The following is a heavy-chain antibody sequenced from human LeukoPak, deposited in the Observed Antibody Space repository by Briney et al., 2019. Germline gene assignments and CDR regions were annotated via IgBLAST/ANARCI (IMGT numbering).Heavy chain of an antibody. Sequence: SETLSLTCAVSGGSISSSNRWSWVRQPPGKGLEWIGEIYHSGSTNYNPSLKSRVTISVDKSKNQFSLKLSSVTAADTAVYYCANYGDYGAFDIWGQGTMVTVSS. J-gene: IGHJ3*02. D-gene: IGHD4-17*01. CDR2: IYHSGST. CDR3: ANYGDYGAFDI. V-gene: IGHV4-4*02. CDR1: GGSISSSNR.